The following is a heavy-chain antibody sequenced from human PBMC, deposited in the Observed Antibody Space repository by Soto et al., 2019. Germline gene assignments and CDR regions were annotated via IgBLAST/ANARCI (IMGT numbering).Heavy chain of an antibody. D-gene: IGHD2-15*01. Sequence: GASVKVSCKASGYTFTGYYMHWVRQAPGQGLEWMGWINPNSGGTNYAQKFQGWVTMTRDTSISTAYMELSRLRSDDTAVYYCARDGSTRLLLRSWSYYGMDVRGQGTTVTVSS. V-gene: IGHV1-2*04. J-gene: IGHJ6*02. CDR3: ARDGSTRLLLRSWSYYGMDV. CDR2: INPNSGGT. CDR1: GYTFTGYY.